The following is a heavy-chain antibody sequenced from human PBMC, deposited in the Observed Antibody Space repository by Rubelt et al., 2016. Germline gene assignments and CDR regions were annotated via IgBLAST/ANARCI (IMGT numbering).Heavy chain of an antibody. J-gene: IGHJ4*02. CDR3: ARDVSAAGATFDS. CDR2: IYRDGNT. V-gene: IGHV3-53*01. Sequence: EVQLLESGGGLVQPGGSLRLSCAASGFTVSSNYLTWVRQAPGQGLEWVSFIYRDGNTYYADSVKGRLTISRDSSKNTVDLQMNSLRVEDTAFDYCARDVSAAGATFDSWGQGTLVTVSS. D-gene: IGHD6-13*01. CDR1: GFTVSSNY.